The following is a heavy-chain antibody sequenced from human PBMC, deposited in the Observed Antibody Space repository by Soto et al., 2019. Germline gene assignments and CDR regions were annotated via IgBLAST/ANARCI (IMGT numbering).Heavy chain of an antibody. CDR1: GYTFTSYY. CDR3: AIVSMITFGGVRNYFDY. Sequence: ASVKVSCKASGYTFTSYYMHWVQQAPGQGLEWMEIINPSGGRTSYAQKYQGRVTMTRDTSTRTVYMELSSLRSDDTFFYFFAIVSMITFGGVRNYFDYWGQGTLVTVSS. D-gene: IGHD3-16*01. V-gene: IGHV1-46*03. CDR2: INPSGGRT. J-gene: IGHJ4*02.